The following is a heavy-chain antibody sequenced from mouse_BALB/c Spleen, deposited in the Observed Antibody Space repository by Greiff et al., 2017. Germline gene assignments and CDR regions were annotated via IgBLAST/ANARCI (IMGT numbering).Heavy chain of an antibody. D-gene: IGHD1-1*01. CDR3: ARDGGSSYDAMDY. V-gene: IGHV5-4*02. CDR1: GFTFSDYY. CDR2: ISDGGSYT. J-gene: IGHJ4*01. Sequence: EVKLVESGGGLVKPGGSLKLSCAASGFTFSDYYMYWVRQTPEKRLEWVATISDGGSYTYYPDSVKGRFTISRDNAKNNLYLQMSSLKSEDTAMYYCARDGGSSYDAMDYWGQGTSVTVSS.